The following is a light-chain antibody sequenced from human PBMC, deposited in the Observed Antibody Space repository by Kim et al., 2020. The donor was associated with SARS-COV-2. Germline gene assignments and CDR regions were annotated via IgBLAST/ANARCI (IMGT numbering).Light chain of an antibody. CDR2: DNN. CDR3: AAWDTSLRVAV. Sequence: GQEVSISCSGTSSNIGNNYVSWYQQLPGTAPKLLIYDNNKRPSGIPDRFSGSKSGTSATLGITGLQTGDEADYYCAAWDTSLRVAVFGGGTQLTVL. CDR1: SSNIGNNY. V-gene: IGLV1-51*01. J-gene: IGLJ2*01.